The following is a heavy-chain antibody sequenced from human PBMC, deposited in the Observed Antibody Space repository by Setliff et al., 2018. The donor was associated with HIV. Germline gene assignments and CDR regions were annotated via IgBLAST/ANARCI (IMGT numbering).Heavy chain of an antibody. J-gene: IGHJ6*03. CDR3: ARGARPLAGYSDRWDYYYMDV. D-gene: IGHD6-13*01. CDR2: INYRGRT. Sequence: SETLSLTCTVSAGSFITGDDYWAWIRQPPGKGLEWIGSINYRGRTRYNASLKSRVATSVDTSKNQFSLKVNSVTAADTAVYYCARGARPLAGYSDRWDYYYMDVWGKGTTVTVSS. V-gene: IGHV4-39*01. CDR1: AGSFITGDDY.